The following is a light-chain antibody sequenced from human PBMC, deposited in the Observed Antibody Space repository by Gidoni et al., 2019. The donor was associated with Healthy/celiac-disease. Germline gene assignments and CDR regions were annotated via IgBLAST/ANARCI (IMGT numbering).Light chain of an antibody. Sequence: QSALTQPASVSGSPGQSITISCTGTSSDVGSYNLVSWYQQHPGKAPKLMIHEVSKRPSGVSNRFSGSKSGNTASLTISGLQAEDEADYYCCSYAGSSTSYVFGTGTKVTVL. V-gene: IGLV2-23*02. CDR2: EVS. J-gene: IGLJ1*01. CDR3: CSYAGSSTSYV. CDR1: SSDVGSYNL.